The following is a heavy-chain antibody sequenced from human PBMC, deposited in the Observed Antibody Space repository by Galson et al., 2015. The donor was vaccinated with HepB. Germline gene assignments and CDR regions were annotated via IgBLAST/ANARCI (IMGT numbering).Heavy chain of an antibody. J-gene: IGHJ4*02. CDR1: GGTFSSYT. Sequence: SVKVSCKASGGTFSSYTISWVRQAPGQGLEWMGRIIPILGIANYAQKFQGRVTITADKSTSTAYMELSSLRSEDTAVYYCARVYYDSSGYYYFDYWGQGTLVTVSS. D-gene: IGHD3-22*01. CDR2: IIPILGIA. CDR3: ARVYYDSSGYYYFDY. V-gene: IGHV1-69*02.